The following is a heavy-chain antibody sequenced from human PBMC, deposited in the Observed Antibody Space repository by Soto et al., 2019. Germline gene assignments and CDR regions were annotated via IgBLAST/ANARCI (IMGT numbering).Heavy chain of an antibody. V-gene: IGHV3-7*03. J-gene: IGHJ6*02. CDR1: GFTFSSYW. D-gene: IGHD2-8*01. Sequence: PAGSLRLSCAASGFTFSSYWMSWVRQAPGKGLEWVANIKQDGSEKYYVDSVKGRFTISRDNAKNSLYLQMNSLRAEDTAVYYCARVEWYYYYGMDVWGQGTTVTVSS. CDR3: ARVEWYYYYGMDV. CDR2: IKQDGSEK.